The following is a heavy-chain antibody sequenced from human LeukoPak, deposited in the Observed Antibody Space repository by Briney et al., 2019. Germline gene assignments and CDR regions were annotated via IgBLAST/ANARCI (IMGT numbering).Heavy chain of an antibody. J-gene: IGHJ4*02. CDR2: MNPNSGNT. CDR3: ARLADTAMVTYFDY. V-gene: IGHV1-8*01. CDR1: GYTFTSYD. Sequence: ASVKVSCKASGYTFTSYDINWVRQATGQGLEWMGWMNPNSGNTGYAQKFQGRVTMTRNTSISTAYMELSSLRSEDTAVYYCARLADTAMVTYFDYWGQGTLVTVSS. D-gene: IGHD5-18*01.